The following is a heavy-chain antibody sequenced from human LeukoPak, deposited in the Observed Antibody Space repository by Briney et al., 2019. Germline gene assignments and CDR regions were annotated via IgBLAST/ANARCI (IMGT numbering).Heavy chain of an antibody. D-gene: IGHD1-26*01. CDR3: GISIVGATRSDY. CDR1: GFTFSSYA. J-gene: IGHJ4*02. CDR2: ISGIGGST. V-gene: IGHV3-23*01. Sequence: GGSLRLSCAASGFTFSSYAMSWVRQAPGKGLEWVSVISGIGGSTYYADSVKGRFTISRDNSKNTLYLQMNSLRAEDTAVYYCGISIVGATRSDYWGQGTLVTVSS.